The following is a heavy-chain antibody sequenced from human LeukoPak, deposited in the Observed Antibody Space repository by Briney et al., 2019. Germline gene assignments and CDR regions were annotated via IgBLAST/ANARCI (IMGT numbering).Heavy chain of an antibody. CDR2: ISQSGNT. V-gene: IGHV4-38-2*02. CDR3: ARDGYYGSGRLGDY. D-gene: IGHD3-10*01. Sequence: SETLSLTCSVSGYSISSGYEWGWIRQPPGKRLEWIGSISQSGNTYDNLSLKSRVTMSVDTARNQFSLKLTSVTAADTAVYYCARDGYYGSGRLGDYWGQGTLVTVSS. J-gene: IGHJ4*02. CDR1: GYSISSGYE.